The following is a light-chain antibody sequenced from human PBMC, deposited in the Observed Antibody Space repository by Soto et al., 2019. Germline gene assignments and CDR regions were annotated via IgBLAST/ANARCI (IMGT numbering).Light chain of an antibody. J-gene: IGLJ2*01. CDR2: EVS. Sequence: QSALTQPPSASGSPGQSVTISCTGTSSDVGGYNYVSWYQQHPGEAPKLMIYEVSKRPSGVPDRFSGSKSGNTASLTVSGLQAEDEADYYCSSYAGSNNVVFGGGTQLTVL. CDR1: SSDVGGYNY. V-gene: IGLV2-8*01. CDR3: SSYAGSNNVV.